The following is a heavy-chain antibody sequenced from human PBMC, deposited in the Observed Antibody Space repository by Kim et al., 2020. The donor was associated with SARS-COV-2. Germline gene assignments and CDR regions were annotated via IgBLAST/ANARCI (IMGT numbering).Heavy chain of an antibody. CDR2: ISGFNGNS. Sequence: ASVKVSCKASGYNFRAYGLSWVRQAPGQGLEWMGWISGFNGNSKYAEKFQGRLTLTTEADTTTGYMELMTLRSDDTALYFCAREGRYYYESEGSPAYNFGMDVWGQGTTV. D-gene: IGHD3-22*01. CDR3: AREGRYYYESEGSPAYNFGMDV. V-gene: IGHV1-18*01. J-gene: IGHJ6*02. CDR1: GYNFRAYG.